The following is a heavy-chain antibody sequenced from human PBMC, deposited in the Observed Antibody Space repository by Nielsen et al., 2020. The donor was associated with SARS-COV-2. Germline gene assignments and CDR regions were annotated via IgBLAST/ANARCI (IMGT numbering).Heavy chain of an antibody. D-gene: IGHD3-3*01. V-gene: IGHV3-7*04. Sequence: GGSLRLSCAASGFTFSSYWMSWVRQAPGKGLEWVANIKQDGSEKYYVDSVKGRFTISRDNAKNSLYLQMNSLRAEDTAVHYCARAEVLRFLEWLPHSDYGMDVWGQGTTVTVSS. J-gene: IGHJ6*02. CDR1: GFTFSSYW. CDR2: IKQDGSEK. CDR3: ARAEVLRFLEWLPHSDYGMDV.